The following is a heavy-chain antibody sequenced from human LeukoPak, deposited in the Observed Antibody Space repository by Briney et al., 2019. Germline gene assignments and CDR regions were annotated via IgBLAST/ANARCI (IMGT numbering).Heavy chain of an antibody. CDR1: GFTFNSNY. Sequence: GGSLRLSCAASGFTFNSNYMSWVRQAPGRGLEWVSVIYISGTTYYADSVQGRFTISRDNSKNTLYLQMNSLRAEDTAVYYCAKDLEGNYYENYDAFDIWGQGTMVTVSS. D-gene: IGHD1-26*01. CDR2: IYISGTT. CDR3: AKDLEGNYYENYDAFDI. J-gene: IGHJ3*02. V-gene: IGHV3-53*01.